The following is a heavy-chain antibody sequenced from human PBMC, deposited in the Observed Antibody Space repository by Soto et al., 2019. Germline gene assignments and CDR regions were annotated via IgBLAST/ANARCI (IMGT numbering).Heavy chain of an antibody. D-gene: IGHD2-2*01. CDR1: GGTFSNYA. Sequence: GASVKVSCKASGGTFSNYAISWVRQAPGQGLEWMGRVIPFLGIVNYAQKFQGRVTIAADRSTSTAYMDLNSLRAEDTAVYYCARDYCSTTSCPLRPYYYYMDVWGKGTRVTVAS. CDR3: ARDYCSTTSCPLRPYYYYMDV. J-gene: IGHJ6*03. V-gene: IGHV1-69*04. CDR2: VIPFLGIV.